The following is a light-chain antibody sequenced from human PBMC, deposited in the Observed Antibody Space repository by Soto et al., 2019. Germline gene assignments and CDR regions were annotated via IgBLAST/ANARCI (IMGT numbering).Light chain of an antibody. CDR1: QSVSSSY. J-gene: IGKJ4*01. CDR2: GTS. Sequence: EIVLTQSPGTLSLSPGERATLSCRASQSVSSSYLVWYQQRPGQPPRLLIYGTSNRAAGIPDSFTGTGSGKDFTLTIYRLEPEDSAVYYCQQYGSSALTFGGGTK. CDR3: QQYGSSALT. V-gene: IGKV3-20*01.